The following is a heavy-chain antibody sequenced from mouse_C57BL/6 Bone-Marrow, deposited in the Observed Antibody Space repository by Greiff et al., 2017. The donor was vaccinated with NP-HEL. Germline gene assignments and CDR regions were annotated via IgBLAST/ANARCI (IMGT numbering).Heavy chain of an antibody. V-gene: IGHV1-81*01. CDR1: GYTFTSYG. CDR2: IYPRSGNT. CDR3: ARFYGNYVGYAMDY. J-gene: IGHJ4*01. D-gene: IGHD2-1*01. Sequence: QVQLQQPGAELVRPGTSVKLSCKASGYTFTSYGISWVKQRTGQGLEWIGEIYPRSGNTYYNEKFKGKATLTADKSSSTAYMELRSLTSEDSAVYFCARFYGNYVGYAMDYWGQGTSVTVSS.